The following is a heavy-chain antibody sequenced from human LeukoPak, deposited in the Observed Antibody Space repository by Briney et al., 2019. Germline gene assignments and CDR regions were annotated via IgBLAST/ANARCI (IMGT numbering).Heavy chain of an antibody. D-gene: IGHD3-10*01. CDR2: ISSSSTYT. CDR1: GFTFSSYN. Sequence: GGSLRLSCAASGFTFSSYNMNWVRQAPGKGLEWVSSISSSSTYTYYADSVKGRFTISRDNAKNSLYLQMNSLRAADTAVYYCARAISMVRGVDYWGQGTLVTVSS. J-gene: IGHJ4*02. V-gene: IGHV3-21*01. CDR3: ARAISMVRGVDY.